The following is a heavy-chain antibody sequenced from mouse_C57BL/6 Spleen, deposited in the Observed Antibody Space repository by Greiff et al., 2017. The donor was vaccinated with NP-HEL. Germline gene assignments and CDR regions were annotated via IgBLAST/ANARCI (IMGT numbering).Heavy chain of an antibody. J-gene: IGHJ1*03. CDR2: ISDGGSYT. Sequence: DVMLVESGGGLVKPGGSLKLSCAASGFTFSSYAMSWVRQTPEKRLEWVATISDGGSYTYYPDNVKGRFTISRDNAKNNLYLQMSHLKSEDTAMYYCARDRWLLRDNFDVWGTGTTVTVSS. CDR3: ARDRWLLRDNFDV. V-gene: IGHV5-4*01. D-gene: IGHD2-3*01. CDR1: GFTFSSYA.